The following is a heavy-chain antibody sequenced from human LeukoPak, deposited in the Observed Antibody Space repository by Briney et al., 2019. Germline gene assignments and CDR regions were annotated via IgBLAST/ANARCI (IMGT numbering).Heavy chain of an antibody. CDR2: INPNSGGT. CDR1: GYTFTGYY. V-gene: IGHV1-2*02. D-gene: IGHD4-17*01. Sequence: GASVKVSCKASGYTFTGYYMHWVRQAPGQGLEWMGWINPNSGGTNYAQKFQGRVTMTRDTSISTAYMELSRLRSDDTAVYYCAGNYGDYVFLYYMDVWGKGTTVTVSS. J-gene: IGHJ6*03. CDR3: AGNYGDYVFLYYMDV.